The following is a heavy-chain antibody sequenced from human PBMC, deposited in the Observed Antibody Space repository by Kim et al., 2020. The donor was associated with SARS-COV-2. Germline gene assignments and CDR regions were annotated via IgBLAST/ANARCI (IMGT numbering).Heavy chain of an antibody. V-gene: IGHV5-51*01. CDR3: ARSLGKAWFSY. CDR2: T. Sequence: TRYSPSFQGQVTISADKSISTAYLQWSSLKASDTAMYYCARSLGKAWFSYWGQGTLVTVSS. J-gene: IGHJ4*02. D-gene: IGHD3-9*01.